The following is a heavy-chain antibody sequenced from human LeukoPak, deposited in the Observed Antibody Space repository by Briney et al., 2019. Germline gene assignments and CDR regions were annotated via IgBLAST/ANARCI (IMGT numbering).Heavy chain of an antibody. J-gene: IGHJ4*02. Sequence: ASVKVSCKASGYTFTSYYMHWVRQAPGQGLEWMGIINPSGGSTSYAQKFQGGVTMTRDTSTSTVYMELSSLRSEDTAVYYCARSTMVVTPVDYWGQGTLVTVSS. CDR1: GYTFTSYY. V-gene: IGHV1-46*01. CDR2: INPSGGST. CDR3: ARSTMVVTPVDY. D-gene: IGHD4-23*01.